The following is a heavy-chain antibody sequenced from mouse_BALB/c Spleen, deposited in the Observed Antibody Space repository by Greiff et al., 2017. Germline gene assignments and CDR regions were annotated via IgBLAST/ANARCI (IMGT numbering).Heavy chain of an antibody. CDR2: INPSNGRT. CDR1: GYTFTSYW. J-gene: IGHJ4*01. V-gene: IGHV1S81*02. Sequence: QVQLQQPGAELVKPGASVKLSCKASGYTFTSYWMHWVKQRPGQGLEWIGEINPSNGRTNYNEKFKSKATLTVDKSSSTAYMQLSSLTSEDSAVYYCARRNDGYYEAMDYWGQGTSVTVSS. CDR3: ARRNDGYYEAMDY. D-gene: IGHD2-3*01.